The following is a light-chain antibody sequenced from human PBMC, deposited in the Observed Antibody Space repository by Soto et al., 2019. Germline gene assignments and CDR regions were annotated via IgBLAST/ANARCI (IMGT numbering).Light chain of an antibody. CDR2: AAS. J-gene: IGKJ1*01. Sequence: DIQLTQSPSFLSASVGDRVTITCRASQGISSYLAWYQQKPGKAPKLLIYAASTLQSGVPLRFSGSGSGTSFTLTISSLQPEDFATYYCHQRSNWPFVTFGQGTKVEIK. CDR1: QGISSY. CDR3: HQRSNWPFVT. V-gene: IGKV1-9*01.